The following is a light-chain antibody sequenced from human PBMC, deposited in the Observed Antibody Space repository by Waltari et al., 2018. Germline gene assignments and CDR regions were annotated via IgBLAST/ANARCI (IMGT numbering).Light chain of an antibody. V-gene: IGLV7-43*01. CDR2: TTN. CDR3: LIYNGGIVV. Sequence: QTVVPQEPSLTVSPGGTITLTCASSTGAVTSGNYPNWFQQKPGQAPRPLIYTTNNKHSWTPARFAGSLLGGKAALTLSGVQPEDEADYYCLIYNGGIVVFGGGTKLTVL. J-gene: IGLJ2*01. CDR1: TGAVTSGNY.